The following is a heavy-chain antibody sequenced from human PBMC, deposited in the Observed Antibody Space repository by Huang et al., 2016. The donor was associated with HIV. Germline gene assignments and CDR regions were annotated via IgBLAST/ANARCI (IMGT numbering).Heavy chain of an antibody. V-gene: IGHV1-2*02. Sequence: QVQLVQSGAEVQKPGASVKVSCKASGFFLSAFYMHWVRQGPGQGLGWMGWINPNRGGTHSAQKFQGRLTMTRDTSSSTIYMELSSLRSDDTAVYYCARDFYRFLVAPGESWGQGTLVTVSS. CDR1: GFFLSAFY. CDR3: ARDFYRFLVAPGES. D-gene: IGHD5-12*01. J-gene: IGHJ4*02. CDR2: INPNRGGT.